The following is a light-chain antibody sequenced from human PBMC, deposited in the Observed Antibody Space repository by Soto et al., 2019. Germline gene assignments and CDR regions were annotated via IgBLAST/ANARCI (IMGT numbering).Light chain of an antibody. Sequence: QSALTQPASVSGSPGQSITISCTGTSSDVGGYNYVSWYQQHPGKAPKLMIYDVSNRPSGVSNRFSGSTSGNTASLTISGHQAEDGADYYCRSYTSSSTLVVFGGGTKLTVL. CDR2: DVS. CDR3: RSYTSSSTLVV. V-gene: IGLV2-14*01. J-gene: IGLJ2*01. CDR1: SSDVGGYNY.